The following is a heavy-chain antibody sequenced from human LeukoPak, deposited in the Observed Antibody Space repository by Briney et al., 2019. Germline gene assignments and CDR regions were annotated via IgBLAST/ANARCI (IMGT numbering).Heavy chain of an antibody. CDR3: AREPFYGPLDY. Sequence: SETLSLTCAVSGGSISSGGYSWSWIRQPPGKGLEWIGYIYHGGSTYYNPSLKSRVTISVDRSKNQFSLKLSSVTAADTAVYYCAREPFYGPLDYWGQGTLVTVSS. V-gene: IGHV4-30-2*01. CDR2: IYHGGST. J-gene: IGHJ4*02. D-gene: IGHD3-10*01. CDR1: GGSISSGGYS.